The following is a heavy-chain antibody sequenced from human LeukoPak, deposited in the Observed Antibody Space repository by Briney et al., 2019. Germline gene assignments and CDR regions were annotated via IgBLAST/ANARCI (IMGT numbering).Heavy chain of an antibody. CDR3: ARGYLGIDY. CDR1: GFIFSNYG. J-gene: IGHJ4*02. Sequence: QPGRSLRLSCAASGFIFSNYGMHWVRQAPGKGLEWVAVIAYDGSNKYYADSVKGRFTISRDNSKNTLYLQMNSLRGEDTAVYYCARGYLGIDYWGQGTLVTVSS. V-gene: IGHV3-30*03. CDR2: IAYDGSNK. D-gene: IGHD1-26*01.